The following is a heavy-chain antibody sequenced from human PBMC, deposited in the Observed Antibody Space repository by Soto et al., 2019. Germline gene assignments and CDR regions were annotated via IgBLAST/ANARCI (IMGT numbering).Heavy chain of an antibody. CDR3: AKYSSSPYHWFDP. Sequence: ASETLSLTCTVSGGSISSYYWSWIRQPPGKGLEWIGYIYYSGSTNYNPSLKSRVTISVDTSKNQFSLKLSSVTAADTAVYYCAKYSSSPYHWFDPWGQGTLVTVSS. D-gene: IGHD6-13*01. CDR1: GGSISSYY. J-gene: IGHJ5*02. V-gene: IGHV4-59*08. CDR2: IYYSGST.